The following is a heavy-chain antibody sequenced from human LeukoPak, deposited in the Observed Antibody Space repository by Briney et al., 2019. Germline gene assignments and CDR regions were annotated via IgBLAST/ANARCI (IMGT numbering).Heavy chain of an antibody. D-gene: IGHD2-8*01. CDR2: IHPGDSDT. CDR3: ARSPYGYCTNGVCYAVDY. J-gene: IGHJ4*02. CDR1: GYSFTNYW. V-gene: IGHV5-51*01. Sequence: GESLKISCKGSGYSFTNYWIVWVRQMSGKGLEWMGAIHPGDSDTRYSPSFQGQVTISGDKSITTAYLQWSSLKASDTAVYYCARSPYGYCTNGVCYAVDYWGQGTLVTVSS.